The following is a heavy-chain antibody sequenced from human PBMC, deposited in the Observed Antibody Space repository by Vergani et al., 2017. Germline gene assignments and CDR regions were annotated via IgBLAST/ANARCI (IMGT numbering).Heavy chain of an antibody. CDR1: GGSISSYY. Sequence: QVQLQESGPGLVKPSETLSLTCTVSGGSISSYYWSWIRQPPGKGLEWIGYIYYSGSTNYNPSLKSRVTISVDTSKNQFSLKLGSVTAADTAVYYCARDARSGPDYYYYGMDVWGQGTTVTVSS. J-gene: IGHJ6*02. V-gene: IGHV4-59*01. CDR3: ARDARSGPDYYYYGMDV. CDR2: IYYSGST. D-gene: IGHD3-10*01.